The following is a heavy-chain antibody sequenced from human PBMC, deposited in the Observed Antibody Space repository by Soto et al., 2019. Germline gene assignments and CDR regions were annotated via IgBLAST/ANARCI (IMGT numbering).Heavy chain of an antibody. CDR3: ARYNWNDDDDAFDI. D-gene: IGHD1-20*01. CDR1: GGSISSYY. J-gene: IGHJ3*02. CDR2: IYYSGST. Sequence: SETLSLTCTVSGGSISSYYWSWIRQPPGKGLEWIGYIYYSGSTNYNHSLKSRVTISVDTSKNQFSLKLSSVTAADTAVYYCARYNWNDDDDAFDIWGQGTMVTVSS. V-gene: IGHV4-59*08.